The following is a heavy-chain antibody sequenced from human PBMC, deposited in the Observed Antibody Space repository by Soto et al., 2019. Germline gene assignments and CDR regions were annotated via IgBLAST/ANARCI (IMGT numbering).Heavy chain of an antibody. D-gene: IGHD3-3*01. V-gene: IGHV3-23*01. Sequence: GGSLRLSCAASGFTFSSYAMSWVRQAPGKGLEWVSAISGSGGSTYYADSVKGRFTISRGNSKNTLYLQMNSLRAEDTAVYYCAKVAEYYDFWSGYSMPDYWGQGTLVTVSS. CDR2: ISGSGGST. CDR1: GFTFSSYA. CDR3: AKVAEYYDFWSGYSMPDY. J-gene: IGHJ4*02.